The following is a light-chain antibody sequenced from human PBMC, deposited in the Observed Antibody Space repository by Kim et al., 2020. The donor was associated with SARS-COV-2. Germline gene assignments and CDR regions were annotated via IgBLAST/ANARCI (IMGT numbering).Light chain of an antibody. CDR2: ADY. CDR1: SVSLASTY. J-gene: IGLJ3*02. CDR3: QSYANYNLV. Sequence: TVTISCTRSSVSLASTYVQSYQQRPSSAPTTLISADYQRPSGVPARFSGSIYSSSISASLTISGLTTEDEAGYYCQSYANYNLVFGGGTQLTVL. V-gene: IGLV6-57*03.